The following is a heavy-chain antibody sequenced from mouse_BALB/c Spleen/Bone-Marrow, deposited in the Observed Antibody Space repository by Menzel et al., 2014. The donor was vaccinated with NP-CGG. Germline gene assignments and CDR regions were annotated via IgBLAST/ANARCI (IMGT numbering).Heavy chain of an antibody. J-gene: IGHJ3*01. CDR3: ARREYDYDVFAY. Sequence: EVKLVESGGGLVKLGGSLKLSCAASGFTFSSYYMSWVRQTPEKRLELVAAINSNGGSTYYPDTVKGRFTISRDNAKNTLYLQMSSLKSEDTALYYCARREYDYDVFAYWGQGTLSLSLQ. CDR1: GFTFSSYY. CDR2: INSNGGST. V-gene: IGHV5-6-2*01. D-gene: IGHD2-4*01.